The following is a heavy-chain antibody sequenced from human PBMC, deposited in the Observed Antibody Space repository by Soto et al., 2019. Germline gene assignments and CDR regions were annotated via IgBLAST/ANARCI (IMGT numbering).Heavy chain of an antibody. D-gene: IGHD6-19*01. J-gene: IGHJ4*02. Sequence: EVQLLESGGGLVQPGGSLRLSCAASGFTFSSSAMRWVRQAPGKGLEWVSAISGSGGTTDYADSVKGRFTISRDNAKNTLYLPMNSLRVEDTAVYYCAKEPLAQGSGWYADHWGQGTLVIVSS. V-gene: IGHV3-23*01. CDR3: AKEPLAQGSGWYADH. CDR1: GFTFSSSA. CDR2: ISGSGGTT.